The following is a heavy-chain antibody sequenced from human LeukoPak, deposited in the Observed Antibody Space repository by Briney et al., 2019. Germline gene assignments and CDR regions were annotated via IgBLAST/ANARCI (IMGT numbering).Heavy chain of an antibody. CDR3: ARTSDDYGDSNAFDI. CDR2: IYYSGST. J-gene: IGHJ3*02. Sequence: SETLSLTCTVSGSSISSYYWSWIRQPPGKGLEWIGYIYYSGSTSYNPSLKSRVTISVDTSKNQFSLKLSSVTAADTAVYYCARTSDDYGDSNAFDIWGQGTMVTVSS. CDR1: GSSISSYY. D-gene: IGHD4-17*01. V-gene: IGHV4-59*08.